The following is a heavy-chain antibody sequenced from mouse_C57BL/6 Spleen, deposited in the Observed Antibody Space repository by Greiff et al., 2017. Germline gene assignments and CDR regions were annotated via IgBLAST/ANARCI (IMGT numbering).Heavy chain of an antibody. D-gene: IGHD3-2*01. CDR2: IYPGDGDT. V-gene: IGHV1-80*01. Sequence: QVQLKESGAELVKPGASVKISCKASGYAFSSYWMNWVKQRPGKGLEWIGQIYPGDGDTNYNGKFKGKATLTADKSSSTAYMQLSSLTSEDSAVYFCARPDRDAMDYWGQGTSVTVSS. J-gene: IGHJ4*01. CDR3: ARPDRDAMDY. CDR1: GYAFSSYW.